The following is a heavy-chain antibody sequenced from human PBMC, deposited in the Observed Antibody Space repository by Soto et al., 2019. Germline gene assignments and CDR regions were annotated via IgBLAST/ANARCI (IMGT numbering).Heavy chain of an antibody. CDR1: GGSISSYY. CDR2: IYYSGST. J-gene: IGHJ3*02. Sequence: QVQLQESGPGLVKPSETLSLTCTVSGGSISSYYWSWIRQPPGKGLEWIGYIYYSGSTNYNPSLKSRVTISVDTSKNQFSLKLSSVTAADTAVYYCARPNNSGYYGAFDIWGQGTMVTVSS. D-gene: IGHD3-22*01. V-gene: IGHV4-59*01. CDR3: ARPNNSGYYGAFDI.